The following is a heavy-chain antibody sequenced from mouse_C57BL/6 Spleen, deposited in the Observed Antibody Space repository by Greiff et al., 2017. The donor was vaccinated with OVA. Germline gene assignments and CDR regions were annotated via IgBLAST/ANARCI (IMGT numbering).Heavy chain of an antibody. CDR3: TTWRYYGTGDY. Sequence: EVQLVESGAELVRPGASVKLSCTASGFNIKDDYMHWVKQRPEQGLEWIGWIDPENGDTEYASKFQGKATITADTSSNTAYLQLSSLTSEDTAVYYCTTWRYYGTGDYWGQGTTLTVSS. CDR1: GFNIKDDY. D-gene: IGHD1-1*01. CDR2: IDPENGDT. J-gene: IGHJ2*01. V-gene: IGHV14-4*01.